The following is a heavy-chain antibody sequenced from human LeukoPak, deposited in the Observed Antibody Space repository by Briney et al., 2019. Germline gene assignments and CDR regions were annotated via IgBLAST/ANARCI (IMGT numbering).Heavy chain of an antibody. CDR1: GGSISSGGYS. V-gene: IGHV4-30-2*01. CDR2: IYHSGST. Sequence: SETLSLTCAVSGGSISSGGYSWSWIRQPPGKGLEWIGYIYHSGSTYYNPSLKSRVTISVDRSKNQFSLKLSSVTAADMVVYYCARVRKQLVDYWGQGTLVTVSS. J-gene: IGHJ4*02. D-gene: IGHD6-6*01. CDR3: ARVRKQLVDY.